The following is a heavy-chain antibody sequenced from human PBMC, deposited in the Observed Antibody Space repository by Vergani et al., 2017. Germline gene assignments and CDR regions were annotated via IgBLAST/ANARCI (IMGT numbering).Heavy chain of an antibody. J-gene: IGHJ5*02. CDR1: GFTFSGSA. CDR2: IRSKANSYAT. V-gene: IGHV3-73*01. Sequence: EVQLVESGGGLVQPGGSLKLSCAASGFTFSGSAMHWVRQASGKGLEWVGRIRSKANSYATAYAASVKGRFTISRDDSTNTAYLQMNSLKTEDTAVYYCARDGFSETDLVLYDFWSGYYWEPNWFDPWGQGTLVTVSS. D-gene: IGHD3-3*01. CDR3: ARDGFSETDLVLYDFWSGYYWEPNWFDP.